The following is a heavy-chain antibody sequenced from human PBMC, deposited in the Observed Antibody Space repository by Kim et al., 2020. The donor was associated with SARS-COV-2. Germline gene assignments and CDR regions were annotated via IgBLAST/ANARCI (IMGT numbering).Heavy chain of an antibody. CDR1: GFTFSTYG. D-gene: IGHD6-13*01. V-gene: IGHV3-23*01. Sequence: GGSLRLSCAASGFTFSTYGMNWVRQAPGKGLEWVSTISASGGSTYHLDSVKGRFTISRDNSKSMLYLQMNSLRAEDTAVYYCVKSNLASAGFDYWGQGTL. CDR3: VKSNLASAGFDY. CDR2: ISASGGST. J-gene: IGHJ4*02.